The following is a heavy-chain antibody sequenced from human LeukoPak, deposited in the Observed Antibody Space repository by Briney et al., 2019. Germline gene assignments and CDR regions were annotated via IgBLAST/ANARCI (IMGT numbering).Heavy chain of an antibody. D-gene: IGHD3-10*01. Sequence: NPSETLSLTCTVSGGSISSSSYYWGWIRQPPGKGLEWIGSIYYSGSTYYNPSLKSRVTISVDTSKNQFSLKLSSVTAADTAVYYCARHGHHYYGSGSYQKYYYYMDVWAKGPRSPSP. J-gene: IGHJ6*03. CDR2: IYYSGST. V-gene: IGHV4-39*01. CDR3: ARHGHHYYGSGSYQKYYYYMDV. CDR1: GGSISSSSYY.